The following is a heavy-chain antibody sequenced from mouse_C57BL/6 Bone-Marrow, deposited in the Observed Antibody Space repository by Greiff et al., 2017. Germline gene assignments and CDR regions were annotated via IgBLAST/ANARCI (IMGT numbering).Heavy chain of an antibody. D-gene: IGHD1-1*02. Sequence: VQLQQSGPELVKPGASVKLSCKASGYTFTSYDINWVKQRPGQGLEWIGWIYPRDGSTKYNEKLKGKATLTVDTSSSKAYMELHSLTSEDSAVDFCARGPWCYAMDYWGQGTSVTVAS. V-gene: IGHV1-85*01. CDR2: IYPRDGST. CDR3: ARGPWCYAMDY. CDR1: GYTFTSYD. J-gene: IGHJ4*01.